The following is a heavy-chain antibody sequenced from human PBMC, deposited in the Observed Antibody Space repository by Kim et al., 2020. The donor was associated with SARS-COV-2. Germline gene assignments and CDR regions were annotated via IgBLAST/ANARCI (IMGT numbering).Heavy chain of an antibody. CDR1: GFTFSSYG. CDR2: ISYDGSNK. J-gene: IGHJ4*02. D-gene: IGHD2-15*01. CDR3: AKDPAQYCSGGSCYSFGDY. V-gene: IGHV3-30*18. Sequence: GGSLRLSCAASGFTFSSYGMHWVRQAPGKGLEWVAVISYDGSNKYYADSVKGRFTISRDNSKNTLYLQMNSLRAEDTAVYYCAKDPAQYCSGGSCYSFGDYWGQGTLVTVSS.